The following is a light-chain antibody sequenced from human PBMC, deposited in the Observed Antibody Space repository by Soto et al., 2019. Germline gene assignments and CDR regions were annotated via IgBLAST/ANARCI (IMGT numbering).Light chain of an antibody. V-gene: IGKV1-5*01. J-gene: IGKJ1*01. CDR3: QQHNSYSRT. CDR2: DAS. CDR1: QSISSW. Sequence: DIQMTQSPSTLSASVGDRFTITCRASQSISSWLAWYQQKPGKAPKLLIYDASSLGSGVPSRFSGSGSGTEFTLTISSLQPDDFATYYCQQHNSYSRTFGQGTKVDI.